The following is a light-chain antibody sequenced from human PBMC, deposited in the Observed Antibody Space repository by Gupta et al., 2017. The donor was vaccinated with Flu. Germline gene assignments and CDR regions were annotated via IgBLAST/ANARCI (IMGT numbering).Light chain of an antibody. J-gene: IGKJ4*01. CDR3: QQYNIWLT. Sequence: PGERVTLSCRASQSVNSILAWYQQKPGQAPRLLIYDASTRATGIPARFSGSGSGTDFTLTISSLQSEDFAVYYCQQYNIWLTFGGGTKVEIK. CDR1: QSVNSI. CDR2: DAS. V-gene: IGKV3-15*01.